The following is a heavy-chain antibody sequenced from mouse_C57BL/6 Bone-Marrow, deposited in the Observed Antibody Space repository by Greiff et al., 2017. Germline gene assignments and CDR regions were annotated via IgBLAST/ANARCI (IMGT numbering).Heavy chain of an antibody. D-gene: IGHD2-1*01. Sequence: VKLVESGAELARPGASVKLSCKASGYTFTSYGISWVKQRTGQGLEWIGEIYPRSGNTYYNEKFKGKATLTADKSSSTAYMELRSLTSADSAVYFCARGYYGNPLYFDYWGQGTTLTVSS. V-gene: IGHV1-81*01. CDR3: ARGYYGNPLYFDY. J-gene: IGHJ2*01. CDR1: GYTFTSYG. CDR2: IYPRSGNT.